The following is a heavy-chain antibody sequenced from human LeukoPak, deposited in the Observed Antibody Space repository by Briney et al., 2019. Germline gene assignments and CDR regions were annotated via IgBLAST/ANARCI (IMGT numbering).Heavy chain of an antibody. CDR1: GGSISSSSYY. Sequence: SETLSLTCTVSGGSISSSSYYWGWIRQPPGKGLEWIGSIYYSGSTYYNPSLKSRVTISVDTSKNQFSLKLSSATAADTAVYYCARDDYYDSSGFPYWGQGTLVTVSS. J-gene: IGHJ4*02. D-gene: IGHD3-22*01. V-gene: IGHV4-39*07. CDR2: IYYSGST. CDR3: ARDDYYDSSGFPY.